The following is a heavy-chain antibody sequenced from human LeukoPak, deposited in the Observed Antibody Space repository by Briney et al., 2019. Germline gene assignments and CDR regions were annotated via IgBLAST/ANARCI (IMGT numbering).Heavy chain of an antibody. CDR1: GFTFSSYA. CDR2: ISYDGSNK. Sequence: GGSLRLSCAASGFTFSSYAMHWVRQAPGKGLEWVAVISYDGSNKYYADSVKGRFTISRDNSKNTLYLQMNSLRAEDTAVYYCAREDYDILTDYYYYGMDVWGKGTTVTVSS. D-gene: IGHD3-9*01. J-gene: IGHJ6*04. CDR3: AREDYDILTDYYYYGMDV. V-gene: IGHV3-30*04.